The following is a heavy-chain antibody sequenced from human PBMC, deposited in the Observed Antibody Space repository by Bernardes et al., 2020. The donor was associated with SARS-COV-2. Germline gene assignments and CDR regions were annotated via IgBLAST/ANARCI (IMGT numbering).Heavy chain of an antibody. J-gene: IGHJ4*02. Sequence: GGSLRLSCAASGFSFSSYAMSWVRQAPGKGLEWVSVISGSGGSTYYADFVKGRFTISRDNSKNTLYLQMNSLRVEDTAVFYCAKEKMGQLGFRNLDYWCQGTLLTVSS. CDR1: GFSFSSYA. D-gene: IGHD3-16*01. CDR3: AKEKMGQLGFRNLDY. CDR2: ISGSGGST. V-gene: IGHV3-23*01.